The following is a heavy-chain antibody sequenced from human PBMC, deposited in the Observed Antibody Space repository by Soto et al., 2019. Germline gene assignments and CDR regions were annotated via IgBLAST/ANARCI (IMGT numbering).Heavy chain of an antibody. CDR3: ARPRRGTGWGPEYFVD. CDR2: FYYSGNS. J-gene: IGHJ1*01. V-gene: IGHV4-39*01. D-gene: IGHD1-1*01. Sequence: QLQLQESGPGLVKPSDTLSLTCTVSSGPISSSRYYWGWIRQPPGKGLERIGRFYYSGNSYSNPSLNSRVDTSIDTSTNQSSLKPSSVTAADTALYSGARPRRGTGWGPEYFVDWGQGTLVTVSS. CDR1: SGPISSSRYY.